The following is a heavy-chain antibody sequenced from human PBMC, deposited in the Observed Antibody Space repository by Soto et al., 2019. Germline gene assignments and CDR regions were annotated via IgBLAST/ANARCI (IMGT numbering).Heavy chain of an antibody. CDR2: SRDKPSGYTT. CDR1: GFTLSDHY. Sequence: EVQLVESGGGLVQPGGSLRLSCAASGFTLSDHYIDWVRQAPGRGREWVGRSRDKPSGYTTQYAASVRGRLTNSREDAKNSVYLQMTGLKSEYTAAYYCVRARYFTDSSDYTRCFDSWGQGTLVTVSS. J-gene: IGHJ4*02. D-gene: IGHD3-22*01. V-gene: IGHV3-72*01. CDR3: VRARYFTDSSDYTRCFDS.